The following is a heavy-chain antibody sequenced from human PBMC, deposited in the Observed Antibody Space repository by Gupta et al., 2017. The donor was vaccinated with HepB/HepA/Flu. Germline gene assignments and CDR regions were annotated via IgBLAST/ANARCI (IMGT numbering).Heavy chain of an antibody. CDR3: AKDPRSGAAGTSVVDY. Sequence: QVQLVESGGGAVQPGRSLRLSCAASGFRFSSFGMHWVRQAPGKGLEWVALISDDGRNENYADSVKGRFTISRDNSKNTLYLQMNSLRPDDTAVYYCAKDPRSGAAGTSVVDYWGQGTLVTVAS. CDR2: ISDDGRNE. CDR1: GFRFSSFG. V-gene: IGHV3-30*18. J-gene: IGHJ4*02. D-gene: IGHD6-13*01.